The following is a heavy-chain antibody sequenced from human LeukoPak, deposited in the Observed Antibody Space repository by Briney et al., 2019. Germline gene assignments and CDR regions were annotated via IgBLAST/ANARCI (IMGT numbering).Heavy chain of an antibody. J-gene: IGHJ3*02. V-gene: IGHV1-2*02. Sequence: ASVKVSFKASGYTFTGHYLHWVRQAPGQGLEWMGWLNPNNGGTKYAQKFQGRVTMTRDTSITTAYMELGSLRSDDTAVYYCVRYCPSSCNAGDTFDIWGQGTVVTVSS. CDR1: GYTFTGHY. CDR3: VRYCPSSCNAGDTFDI. CDR2: LNPNNGGT. D-gene: IGHD2-2*01.